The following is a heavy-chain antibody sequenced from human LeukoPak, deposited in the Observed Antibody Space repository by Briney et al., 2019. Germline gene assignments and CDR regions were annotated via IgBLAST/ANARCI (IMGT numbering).Heavy chain of an antibody. J-gene: IGHJ4*02. Sequence: SETLSLTCTVSGGSISSYYWSWIRQPPGKGLEWIGYIYYSGSTNYNPSLKSRVTISVYTSKNQFSLKLSSVTAADTAVYYCARGGTYYDYVWGSYRQTLLDYWGQGTLVTVSS. CDR1: GGSISSYY. D-gene: IGHD3-16*02. CDR3: ARGGTYYDYVWGSYRQTLLDY. CDR2: IYYSGST. V-gene: IGHV4-59*01.